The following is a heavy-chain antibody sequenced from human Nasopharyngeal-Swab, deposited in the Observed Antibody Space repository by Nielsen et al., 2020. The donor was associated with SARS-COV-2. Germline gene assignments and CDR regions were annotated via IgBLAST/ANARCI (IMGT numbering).Heavy chain of an antibody. V-gene: IGHV4-39*01. CDR3: ATLSSSWYEYYFDY. D-gene: IGHD6-13*01. Sequence: AEPLSLTCTVSGGSISSSTYSWAWIRQPPGKGLEWIGSIYYGGSTYYNPSLKSRVTISVDTSKNQFSLKLSSVTAADTAVYYCATLSSSWYEYYFDYWGQGTLVTVSS. CDR1: GGSISSSTYS. J-gene: IGHJ4*02. CDR2: IYYGGST.